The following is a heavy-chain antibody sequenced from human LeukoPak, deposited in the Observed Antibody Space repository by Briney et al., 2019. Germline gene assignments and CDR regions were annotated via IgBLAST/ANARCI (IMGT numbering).Heavy chain of an antibody. V-gene: IGHV1-18*01. J-gene: IGHJ5*02. Sequence: ASLKVSCKASGYTFTSYGISWVRQTPGQGLEWMGWISAYSGNTNYAQKFQGRVIMTTDTSTSTAYMDLRSLRSDDTAVYYCARVLQLTHNWFDPWGQGTLVAVSS. CDR1: GYTFTSYG. CDR2: ISAYSGNT. D-gene: IGHD4-11*01. CDR3: ARVLQLTHNWFDP.